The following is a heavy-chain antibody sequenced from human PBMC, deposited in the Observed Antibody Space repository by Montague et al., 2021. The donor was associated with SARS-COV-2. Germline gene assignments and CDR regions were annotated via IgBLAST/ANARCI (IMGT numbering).Heavy chain of an antibody. V-gene: IGHV3-30*04. Sequence: SLRLSCAASGFTFSTYAMHWVRQAPGKGLEWVAVISYDGINKYYADSVKGRFTISRDNSKNTLYLQMNSLRAEDTAVYYCARVRGGNYYSGFDIWGQGTMVTVSS. J-gene: IGHJ3*02. CDR3: ARVRGGNYYSGFDI. CDR2: ISYDGINK. D-gene: IGHD1-26*01. CDR1: GFTFSTYA.